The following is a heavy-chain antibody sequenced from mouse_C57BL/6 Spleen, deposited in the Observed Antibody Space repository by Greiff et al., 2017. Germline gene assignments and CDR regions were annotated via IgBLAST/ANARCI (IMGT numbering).Heavy chain of an antibody. CDR2: IDPEDGET. Sequence: VQLQQSGAELVKPGASVKLSCTASGFNIKDYYMHWVKQRTEQGLEWIGRIDPEDGETKSAPKIQGKATITADTSSNTSYLQISSLTSEDTAVYCWAKDYDRRSWFAYWGQGTLVTVSA. D-gene: IGHD2-4*01. J-gene: IGHJ3*01. CDR1: GFNIKDYY. CDR3: AKDYDRRSWFAY. V-gene: IGHV14-2*01.